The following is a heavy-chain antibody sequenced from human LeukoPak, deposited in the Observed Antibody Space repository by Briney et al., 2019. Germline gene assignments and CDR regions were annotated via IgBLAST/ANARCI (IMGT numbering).Heavy chain of an antibody. CDR1: GFTFDDYA. J-gene: IGHJ3*02. D-gene: IGHD6-13*01. CDR3: AKDIRVGLIAAAGTGAFDI. CDR2: ISWNSGSI. V-gene: IGHV3-9*01. Sequence: GGSLRLSCAASGFTFDDYAMHWVRQAPGKGLEWVSGISWNSGSIGYADSVKGRFTISRDNAKNSLYLQMNSLRAEDTALYYCAKDIRVGLIAAAGTGAFDIWGQGTMVTVSS.